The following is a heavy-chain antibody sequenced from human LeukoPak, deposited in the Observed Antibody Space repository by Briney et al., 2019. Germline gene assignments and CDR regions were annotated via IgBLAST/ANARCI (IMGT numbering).Heavy chain of an antibody. J-gene: IGHJ4*02. V-gene: IGHV1-2*02. CDR3: ATYTSVIQYFLY. CDR1: GYSFTDYY. CDR2: VNPSGGAT. D-gene: IGHD6-19*01. Sequence: ASVKVSCKASGYSFTDYYIHWVRQAPGQGPEWMGWVNPSGGATKYAQKFQDRVTMTRDTSISTAYLELSGLTSDDTAVYYCATYTSVIQYFLYWGLGTLVTVSS.